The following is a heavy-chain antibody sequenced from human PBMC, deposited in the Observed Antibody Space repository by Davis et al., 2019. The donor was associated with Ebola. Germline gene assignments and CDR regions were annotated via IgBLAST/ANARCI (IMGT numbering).Heavy chain of an antibody. V-gene: IGHV4-59*01. CDR2: ISYSGST. Sequence: MPSETLSLTCSVSGGSISNYYWSWIRQPPGKGLEWIGYISYSGSTNYNPSLKSRVTISVDTSKNQFSLKLSSVTAADTAVYYCARESYYYDSSGYSRGGFDYWGQGTLVTVSS. CDR1: GGSISNYY. CDR3: ARESYYYDSSGYSRGGFDY. D-gene: IGHD3-22*01. J-gene: IGHJ4*02.